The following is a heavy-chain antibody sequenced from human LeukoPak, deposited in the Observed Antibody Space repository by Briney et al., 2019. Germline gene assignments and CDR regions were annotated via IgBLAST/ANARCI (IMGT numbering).Heavy chain of an antibody. CDR2: IRSKANTYAT. CDR3: ARGNWNYAPYDIDY. V-gene: IGHV3-73*01. D-gene: IGHD1-7*01. Sequence: GGSLRLSCAASGFTFSGSAMHWVRQASGKGLEWVGRIRSKANTYATAYAASVKGRFTISRDDSKNTAYLQMNSLRAEDTAVYYCARGNWNYAPYDIDYWGQGTLVTVSS. J-gene: IGHJ4*02. CDR1: GFTFSGSA.